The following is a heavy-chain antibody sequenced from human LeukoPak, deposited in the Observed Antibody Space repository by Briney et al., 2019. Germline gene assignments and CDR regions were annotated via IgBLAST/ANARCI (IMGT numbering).Heavy chain of an antibody. CDR1: GFTFSDHA. Sequence: GGSLRLSCAASGFTFSDHAMHWVRQAPGKGLEWVAVISNDGSNKYYADSVKGRFTTSRDDSKDTVYLQVNSLRAEDTAVYYCARDFYFSGSYYYWGPFDYWGQGTLVTVSS. D-gene: IGHD3-10*01. V-gene: IGHV3-30*03. J-gene: IGHJ4*02. CDR2: ISNDGSNK. CDR3: ARDFYFSGSYYYWGPFDY.